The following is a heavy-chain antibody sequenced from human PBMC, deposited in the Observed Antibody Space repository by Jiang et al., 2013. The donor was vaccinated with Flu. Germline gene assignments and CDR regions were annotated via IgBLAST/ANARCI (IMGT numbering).Heavy chain of an antibody. V-gene: IGHV2-5*01. Sequence: SGVGVGWIRQPHGKALEWIAVIYWNDDKRYSPSLKSRLTITKDTSKNQVVLTMTNMDPVDTATYYCAHSYSYGSTMLYFDYWGQGTLVTVSS. J-gene: IGHJ4*02. CDR2: IYWNDDK. CDR3: AHSYSYGSTMLYFDY. CDR1: SGVG. D-gene: IGHD5-18*01.